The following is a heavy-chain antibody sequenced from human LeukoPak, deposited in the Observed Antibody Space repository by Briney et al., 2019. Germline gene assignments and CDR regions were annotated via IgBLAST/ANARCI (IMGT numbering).Heavy chain of an antibody. CDR3: ARDPPRWYSSGWTPDDY. D-gene: IGHD6-19*01. CDR1: GGTFSSYA. Sequence: SVKVSCKASGGTFSSYAISWVRQAPGQGLEWMRRIIPILGIANYAQKFQGRVTITADKSTSTAYMELSSLRSEDTAVYYCARDPPRWYSSGWTPDDYWGQGTLVTVSP. V-gene: IGHV1-69*04. CDR2: IIPILGIA. J-gene: IGHJ4*02.